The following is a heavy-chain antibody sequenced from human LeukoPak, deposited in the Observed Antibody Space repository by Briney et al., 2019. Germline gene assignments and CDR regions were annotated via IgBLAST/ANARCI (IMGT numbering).Heavy chain of an antibody. J-gene: IGHJ6*02. Sequence: PSETLSLTCTVSGGSISSGGYYWSWIRQHPGKGLEWIGYIYYSGSTYYNPSLKSRVTISVDTSKNQFSLKLSSVTAADTAVYYCARVWAVLRFLEWLIRPGDYYGMDVGGQGTTFTVSS. V-gene: IGHV4-31*03. D-gene: IGHD3-3*01. CDR2: IYYSGST. CDR1: GGSISSGGYY. CDR3: ARVWAVLRFLEWLIRPGDYYGMDV.